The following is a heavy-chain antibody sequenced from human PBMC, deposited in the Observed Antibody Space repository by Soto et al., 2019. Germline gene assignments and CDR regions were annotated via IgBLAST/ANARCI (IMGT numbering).Heavy chain of an antibody. CDR1: GGSFSGYY. CDR3: ATQAPYSSSPYYYYYLDV. CDR2: INHTGST. J-gene: IGHJ6*03. Sequence: SETLSLTCAVYGGSFSGYYWSWIRQSPGKGLEWIGEINHTGSTNYNPSLKSRSTISVDTSKNQFSLKLNSVTAADTAVYYCATQAPYSSSPYYYYYLDVWGKGTTVTVSS. V-gene: IGHV4-34*01. D-gene: IGHD6-6*01.